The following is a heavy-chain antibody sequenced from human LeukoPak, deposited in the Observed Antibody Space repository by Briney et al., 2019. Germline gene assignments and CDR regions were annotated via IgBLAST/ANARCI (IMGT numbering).Heavy chain of an antibody. V-gene: IGHV3-66*01. D-gene: IGHD3-10*01. J-gene: IGHJ4*02. CDR1: GFTVSSNY. CDR2: IYSGGST. Sequence: GGSLRLSCAASGFTVSSNYMSRVRQAPGKGLEWVSVIYSGGSTYYADSVKGRFTISRDNSKNTLYLQMNSLRAEDTAVYYCARSHPYYGSGSTAPRGDYWGQGTLVTVSS. CDR3: ARSHPYYGSGSTAPRGDY.